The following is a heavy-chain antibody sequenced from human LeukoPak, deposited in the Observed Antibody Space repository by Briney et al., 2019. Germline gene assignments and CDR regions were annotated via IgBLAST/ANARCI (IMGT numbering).Heavy chain of an antibody. D-gene: IGHD2-2*01. CDR1: GGSFSPYY. CDR3: AGPTSNARHGDFDY. V-gene: IGHV4-59*12. Sequence: PSETLSLTCAVYGGSFSPYYWSWIRQPPGKGLEWIGCIHYSGSTDYNPSLKSRVIISVDTSKNQLSLRLSSVAAADTAVYYCAGPTSNARHGDFDYWGQGILVTVSS. J-gene: IGHJ4*02. CDR2: IHYSGST.